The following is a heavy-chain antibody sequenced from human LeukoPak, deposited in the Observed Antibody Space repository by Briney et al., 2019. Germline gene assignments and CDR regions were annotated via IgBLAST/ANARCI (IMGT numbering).Heavy chain of an antibody. V-gene: IGHV3-9*01. Sequence: PGGSLRLSCAASGFTFDDYAMHWVRQAPGKGLEWVSGITWNSDNIEYADSVKGRFTISRDNAKNSLHLQMNSLRAEDTAVYYCAREGGEWELLRTFDYWGQGTLVTVSS. CDR1: GFTFDDYA. D-gene: IGHD1-26*01. CDR2: ITWNSDNI. CDR3: AREGGEWELLRTFDY. J-gene: IGHJ4*02.